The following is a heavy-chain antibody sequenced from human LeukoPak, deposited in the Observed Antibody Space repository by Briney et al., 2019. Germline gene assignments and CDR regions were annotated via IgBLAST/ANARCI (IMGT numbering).Heavy chain of an antibody. J-gene: IGHJ4*02. CDR2: TYYRSKWYN. Sequence: SQTHSLTCAISGDSVSSNSAAWNWIRQSPSRGLEWLGRTYYRSKWYNDYAVSVKSRITINPDTSKNQFSLQLNSVTPEDTAVYYCARETYYYDSSGYYWKWFDYWGQGTLVTVSS. D-gene: IGHD3-22*01. V-gene: IGHV6-1*01. CDR1: GDSVSSNSAA. CDR3: ARETYYYDSSGYYWKWFDY.